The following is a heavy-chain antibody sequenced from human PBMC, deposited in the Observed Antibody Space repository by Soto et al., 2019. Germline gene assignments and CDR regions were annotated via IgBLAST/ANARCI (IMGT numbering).Heavy chain of an antibody. CDR3: ATVPPLIVVVLAEFPT. J-gene: IGHJ4*02. Sequence: QVQLKQSGPGLVRPSGTLSLTCRVSGPSISSSYWWAWFRKSPGKGLVWIGEIYHNGITKYNPSLTSRVSMSIDKSNHQFSLKLTSVTAAYTAVYYRATVPPLIVVVLAEFPTWGQGTLVTVSS. CDR1: GPSISSSYW. CDR2: IYHNGIT. V-gene: IGHV4-4*02. D-gene: IGHD2-21*01.